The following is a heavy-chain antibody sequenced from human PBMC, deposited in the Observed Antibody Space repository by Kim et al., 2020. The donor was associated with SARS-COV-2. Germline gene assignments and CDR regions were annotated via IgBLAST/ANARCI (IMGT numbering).Heavy chain of an antibody. CDR3: ASPRFYDSSGYYFSDYYYGMDV. V-gene: IGHV1-2*02. CDR1: GYTFTGYY. D-gene: IGHD3-22*01. CDR2: INPNSGGT. J-gene: IGHJ6*02. Sequence: ASVKVSCKASGYTFTGYYMHWVRQAPGQGLEWMGWINPNSGGTNYAQKFQGRVTMTRDTSISTAYMELSRLRSDDTAVYYCASPRFYDSSGYYFSDYYYGMDVWGQGTTVTVSS.